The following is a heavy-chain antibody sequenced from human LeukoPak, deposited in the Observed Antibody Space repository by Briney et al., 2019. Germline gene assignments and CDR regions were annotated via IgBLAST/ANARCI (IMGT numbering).Heavy chain of an antibody. D-gene: IGHD1-26*01. V-gene: IGHV1-18*01. CDR1: GGTFSSYA. CDR2: ISAYNGNT. CDR3: ARDQATTSYYFDY. J-gene: IGHJ4*02. Sequence: ASVKVSCKASGGTFSSYAISWVRQAPGQGLEWMGWISAYNGNTNYAQKLQGRVTMTTDTSTSTAYMELRSLRSDDTAVYYCARDQATTSYYFDYWGQGTLVTVSS.